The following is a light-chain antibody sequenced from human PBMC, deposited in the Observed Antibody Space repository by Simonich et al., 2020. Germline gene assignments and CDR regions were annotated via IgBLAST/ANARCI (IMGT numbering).Light chain of an antibody. V-gene: IGKV4-1*01. Sequence: DIVMTQSPDSLAVSLGERATINCKSSQSVLYSSNNKNYLAWYQQKPGQPPKLLIYRESTRESGVPDRFSGSGSGTEFTLTISSLQAEDVAVYYCQQYYSTPYTFGQGTKLEIK. J-gene: IGKJ2*01. CDR3: QQYYSTPYT. CDR2: RES. CDR1: QSVLYSSNNKNY.